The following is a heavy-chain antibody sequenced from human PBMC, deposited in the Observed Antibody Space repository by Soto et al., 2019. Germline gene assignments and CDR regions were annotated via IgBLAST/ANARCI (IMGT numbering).Heavy chain of an antibody. CDR1: GFTFSSYG. CDR3: ARVHGPYYCSGGSCYSYNWFDP. CDR2: IWYDGSNK. V-gene: IGHV3-33*01. J-gene: IGHJ5*02. Sequence: GGSLRLSCAASGFTFSSYGMHWVRQAPGKGLEWVAVIWYDGSNKYYADSVKGRFTISVDTSKNQFSLKLSSVTAADTAVYYCARVHGPYYCSGGSCYSYNWFDPWGQGTLVTVSS. D-gene: IGHD2-15*01.